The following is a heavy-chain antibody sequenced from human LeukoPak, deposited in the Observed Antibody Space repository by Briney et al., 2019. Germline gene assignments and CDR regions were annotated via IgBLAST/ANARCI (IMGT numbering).Heavy chain of an antibody. J-gene: IGHJ3*02. Sequence: GSLRLSCAASGFTFSSYWMHWVRQAPGKGLVWVSRINSDGSSTTYADSVKGRFTISRDNAKNTLYLQMNSLRAEDTAVYYCARAPYYYDTSGFLIWGQGTMVTVSS. CDR1: GFTFSSYW. CDR2: INSDGSST. CDR3: ARAPYYYDTSGFLI. V-gene: IGHV3-74*01. D-gene: IGHD3-22*01.